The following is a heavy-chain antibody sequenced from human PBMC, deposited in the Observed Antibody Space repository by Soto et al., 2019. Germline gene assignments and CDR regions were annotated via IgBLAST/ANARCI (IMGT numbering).Heavy chain of an antibody. V-gene: IGHV3-9*01. CDR2: ISWNSGNI. Sequence: VQLVESGGGLVQPGRSLRLSCAASGFTFDDYAMHWVRQVPGKGLEWVSGISWNSGNIVYADSVKGRFTISRDNAKNSLFLQMNSLRPEDTAFYFCVKGDSDNWRNWFDAWGQGTLVTVSS. CDR3: VKGDSDNWRNWFDA. D-gene: IGHD1-20*01. CDR1: GFTFDDYA. J-gene: IGHJ5*02.